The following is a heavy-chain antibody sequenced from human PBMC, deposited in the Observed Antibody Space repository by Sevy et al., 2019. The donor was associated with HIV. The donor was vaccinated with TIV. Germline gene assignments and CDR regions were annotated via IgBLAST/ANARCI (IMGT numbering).Heavy chain of an antibody. J-gene: IGHJ4*02. V-gene: IGHV3-30-3*01. CDR2: ISYDGSNK. Sequence: GGSLRLSCAASGFTFSSYAMHWVRQAPGKGLEWVAVISYDGSNKYYADSVKGRFTISRDNSKNTLYLQMNSLRAEDTAVYYSSGLRAHDYGSRSYIYWGQGTLVTVSS. CDR1: GFTFSSYA. CDR3: SGLRAHDYGSRSYIY. D-gene: IGHD3-10*01.